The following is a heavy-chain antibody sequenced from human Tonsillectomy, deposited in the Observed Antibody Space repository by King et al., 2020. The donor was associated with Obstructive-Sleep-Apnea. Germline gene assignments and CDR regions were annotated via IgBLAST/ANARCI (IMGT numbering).Heavy chain of an antibody. CDR1: GGSISSGDYY. CDR3: AREGRYCSSTSCYPTFDY. D-gene: IGHD2-2*01. Sequence: VQLQESGPGLVKPSQTLSLTCTVSGGSISSGDYYWSWIRQPPGKGLEWIGYIYYSGSTYYNPSLKSRVTIAVDTSKNPFSLKLSSVTAADTPVYYCAREGRYCSSTSCYPTFDYCGQGTLVTVSS. CDR2: IYYSGST. J-gene: IGHJ4*02. V-gene: IGHV4-30-4*01.